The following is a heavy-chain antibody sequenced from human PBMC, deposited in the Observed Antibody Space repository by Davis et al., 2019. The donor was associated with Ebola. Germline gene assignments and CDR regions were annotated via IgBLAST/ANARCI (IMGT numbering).Heavy chain of an antibody. J-gene: IGHJ4*02. CDR3: GSKPKGDNCVHDDCYYVY. CDR1: GLNFSDYG. D-gene: IGHD2-21*01. V-gene: IGHV3-21*01. CDR2: ISRSGNVI. Sequence: PGPSLEPSCALAGLNFSDYGINWVRQAPGKGLEWVSFISRSGNVIQYADSVRGRFSISREHSKNSVYLQVNSLGAEDTAVYLCGSKPKGDNCVHDDCYYVYRGQGTLVTVSS.